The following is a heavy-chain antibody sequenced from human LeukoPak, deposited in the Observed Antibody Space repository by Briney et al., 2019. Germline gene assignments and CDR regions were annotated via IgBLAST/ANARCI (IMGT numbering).Heavy chain of an antibody. CDR2: ISESGTGT. CDR3: AKDIAQGYTFGSIEQDY. D-gene: IGHD5-18*01. J-gene: IGHJ4*02. Sequence: GGSLRLSCAVSGLTFSRYAMSWVRQAPGKGLEWVSAISESGTGTYYADSVKGRFTISRDNSKNTLSLQMNSLRAEDTAVYYCAKDIAQGYTFGSIEQDYWGQGTLVTVSS. V-gene: IGHV3-23*01. CDR1: GLTFSRYA.